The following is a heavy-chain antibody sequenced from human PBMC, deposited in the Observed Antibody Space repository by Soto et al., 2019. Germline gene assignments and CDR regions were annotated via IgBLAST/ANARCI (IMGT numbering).Heavy chain of an antibody. J-gene: IGHJ3*02. CDR1: GFTFSSYA. V-gene: IGHV3-64*01. CDR3: ARSKPAATVVNAFDI. Sequence: GGSLRLSCAASGFTFSSYAMHWVRQAPGKGLEYVSAISSNGGSTYYANSVKGRFTISRDNSKNTLYLQMGSLRAEDMAVYYCARSKPAATVVNAFDIWGQGTMVTVSS. D-gene: IGHD2-2*01. CDR2: ISSNGGST.